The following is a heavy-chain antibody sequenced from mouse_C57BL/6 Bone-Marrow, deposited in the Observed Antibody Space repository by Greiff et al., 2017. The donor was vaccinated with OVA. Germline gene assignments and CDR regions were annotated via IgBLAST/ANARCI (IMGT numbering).Heavy chain of an antibody. CDR1: GYAFSSSW. V-gene: IGHV1-82*01. CDR3: ARDSAYYYGSSLFAY. CDR2: IYPGDGDT. D-gene: IGHD1-1*01. Sequence: VKLQESGPELVKPGASVKISCKASGYAFSSSWMNWVKQRPGKGLEWIGRIYPGDGDTNYNGKFKGKATLTADKSSSTAYMQLSSLTSEDSAVYFCARDSAYYYGSSLFAYWGQGTLVTVSA. J-gene: IGHJ3*01.